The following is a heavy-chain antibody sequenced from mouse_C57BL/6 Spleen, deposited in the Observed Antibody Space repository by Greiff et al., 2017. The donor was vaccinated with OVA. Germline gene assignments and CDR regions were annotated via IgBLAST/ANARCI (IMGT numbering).Heavy chain of an antibody. D-gene: IGHD2-4*01. J-gene: IGHJ1*03. Sequence: DVQLQESGAELVRPGASVKLSCTASGFNIKDYYMHWVKQRPEQGLEWIGRIDPEDGDTEYAPKFQGKATMTADTSSNTAYLQLSSLTSEDTAVYYCTTGYYDSYWYFDVWGTGTTVTVSS. CDR3: TTGYYDSYWYFDV. CDR1: GFNIKDYY. V-gene: IGHV14-1*01. CDR2: IDPEDGDT.